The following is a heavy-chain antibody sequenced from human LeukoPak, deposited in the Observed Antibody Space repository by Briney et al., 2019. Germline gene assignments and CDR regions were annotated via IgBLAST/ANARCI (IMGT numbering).Heavy chain of an antibody. Sequence: PGGSLRLSCAASGFNVSSNYMSWVRQAPGKGLEWVSIIYSGGNTHYADSVKGRFNLSRDTSNNMLYLQMSSLRVEDTAVYYCARDQAYYGSGSYSWYFDLRGRGTLVTVYS. J-gene: IGHJ2*01. CDR1: GFNVSSNY. D-gene: IGHD3-10*01. V-gene: IGHV3-66*01. CDR3: ARDQAYYGSGSYSWYFDL. CDR2: IYSGGNT.